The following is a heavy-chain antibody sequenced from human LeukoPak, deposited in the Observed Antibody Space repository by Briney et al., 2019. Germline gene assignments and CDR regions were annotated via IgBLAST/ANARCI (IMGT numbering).Heavy chain of an antibody. D-gene: IGHD2-2*02. CDR2: ITPNGGGT. V-gene: IGHV1-2*04. CDR3: ARGFRLSAIEDWYDP. CDR1: GYIFTAYD. Sequence: GASVKVSCKASGYIFTAYDMHWVGQAPGQGLEWGGWITPNGGGTKYAQKFRGWVTMTRDTSISTANMQLSGLRSDDTAVYSCARGFRLSAIEDWYDPWGQGPLVTVSS. J-gene: IGHJ5*02.